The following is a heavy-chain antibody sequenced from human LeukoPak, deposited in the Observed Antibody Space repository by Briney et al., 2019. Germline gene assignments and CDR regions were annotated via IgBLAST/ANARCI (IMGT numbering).Heavy chain of an antibody. CDR2: INQDGSEI. D-gene: IGHD2-2*01. V-gene: IGHV3-7*01. CDR3: ARVLLVVPATSNFDY. Sequence: GGSLRLSCAASGFTFSSYWMSWIRQAPGKGLEWVANINQDGSEIYYVDSLQGRFTISRDNARNSLYLQMNSLTAEDTAVYYCARVLLVVPATSNFDYWGQGTLVTVSS. J-gene: IGHJ4*02. CDR1: GFTFSSYW.